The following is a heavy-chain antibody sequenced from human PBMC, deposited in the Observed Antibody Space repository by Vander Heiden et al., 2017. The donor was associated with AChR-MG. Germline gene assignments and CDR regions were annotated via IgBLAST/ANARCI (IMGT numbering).Heavy chain of an antibody. Sequence: EVQLVETGGGLIQPGGSLRLSCAASGFTVSSNYMGWVRQAPGKGLEWVSVIYSGGSTYYADSVKGRFTISRDNSKNTLYLQMNSLRAEDTAVYYCARVRGITGTTAYYYYYGMDVWGQGTTVTVSS. D-gene: IGHD1-7*01. CDR2: IYSGGST. CDR1: GFTVSSNY. V-gene: IGHV3-53*02. J-gene: IGHJ6*02. CDR3: ARVRGITGTTAYYYYYGMDV.